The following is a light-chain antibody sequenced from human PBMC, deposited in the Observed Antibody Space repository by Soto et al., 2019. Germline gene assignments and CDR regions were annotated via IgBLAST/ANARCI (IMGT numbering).Light chain of an antibody. J-gene: IGLJ1*01. CDR2: DNN. CDR3: GTWDSSLGAYV. V-gene: IGLV1-51*01. CDR1: SANIGNNY. Sequence: QSVLTQPPSVSAAPGQKVSISCSGTSANIGNNYVSWYQQLPETAPRHLIYDNNKRPSGIPDRFSGSKSGTSATLDITGLQTGDEADYYCGTWDSSLGAYVFGAGTKSPS.